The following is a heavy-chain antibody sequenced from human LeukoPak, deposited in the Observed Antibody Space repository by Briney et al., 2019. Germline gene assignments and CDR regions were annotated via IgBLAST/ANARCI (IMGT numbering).Heavy chain of an antibody. CDR3: ARGRGRQQLN. D-gene: IGHD6-13*01. CDR2: INHSGST. Sequence: NTSETLSLTCAVYGVSFSGYYWSWIRQPPGKGLEWIGEINHSGSTNYNPSLKSRVTISVDTSKNQFSLKLSSVTAADTAVYYCARGRGRQQLNWGQGTLVTVSS. CDR1: GVSFSGYY. V-gene: IGHV4-34*01. J-gene: IGHJ4*02.